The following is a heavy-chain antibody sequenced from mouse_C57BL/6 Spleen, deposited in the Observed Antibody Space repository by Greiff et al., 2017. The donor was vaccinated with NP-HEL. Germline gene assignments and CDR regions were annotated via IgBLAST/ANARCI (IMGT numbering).Heavy chain of an antibody. V-gene: IGHV1-52*01. CDR3: ARHYYYSRSLWYFGV. Sequence: VKLQQPGAELVRPGSSVKLSCKASGYTFTSYWMHWVKQRPIQGLEWIGNIDPSDSETHYNQKFKDKATLTVDKSSSTAYMQLSSLTSEDSAVYYCARHYYYSRSLWYFGVWGTGTTVTVSS. J-gene: IGHJ1*03. D-gene: IGHD1-1*01. CDR2: IDPSDSET. CDR1: GYTFTSYW.